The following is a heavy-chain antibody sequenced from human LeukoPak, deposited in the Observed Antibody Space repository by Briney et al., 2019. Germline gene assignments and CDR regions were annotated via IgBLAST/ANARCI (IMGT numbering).Heavy chain of an antibody. V-gene: IGHV3-48*03. CDR2: ISSGGSTI. CDR1: GFTFSSYE. CDR3: ARQRFSTMIVVVIGEFDY. Sequence: GGSLRLSCAASGFTFSSYEMNWVRQAPGKGLEWVSYISSGGSTIYYADSVKGRFTISRDNAKNSLYVQMNSLRAEDTAVYYCARQRFSTMIVVVIGEFDYWGQGTLVTVSS. D-gene: IGHD3-22*01. J-gene: IGHJ4*02.